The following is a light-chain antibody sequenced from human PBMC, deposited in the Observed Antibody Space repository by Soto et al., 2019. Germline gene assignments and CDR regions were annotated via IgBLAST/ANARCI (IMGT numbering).Light chain of an antibody. CDR1: QSVNSNF. J-gene: IGKJ2*01. Sequence: EIVLTQSPGTLSLSPGERATLSCRASQSVNSNFLAWYQQKPGQAPRLLIYGASTRATGVPGRFSGSGSGTDFTLTITRLEPEDFAMYYCQQYGRSPLTYPVGQGTKLGVK. CDR2: GAS. V-gene: IGKV3-20*01. CDR3: QQYGRSPLTYP.